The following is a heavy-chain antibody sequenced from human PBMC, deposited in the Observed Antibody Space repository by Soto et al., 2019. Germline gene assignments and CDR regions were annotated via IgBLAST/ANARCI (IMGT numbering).Heavy chain of an antibody. V-gene: IGHV1-3*01. D-gene: IGHD2-21*02. CDR2: INAGNGNT. J-gene: IGHJ4*02. CDR1: GYTFTSYA. Sequence: QVQLVQSGAEVKKPGASVKVSCKASGYTFTSYAMHWVRQAPGQRLEWMGWINAGNGNTKYSQKFQGRVTITRDTLASKAYMELSSLRSEDTAVYYCARSIVVVTAADYWGQGTLVTVSS. CDR3: ARSIVVVTAADY.